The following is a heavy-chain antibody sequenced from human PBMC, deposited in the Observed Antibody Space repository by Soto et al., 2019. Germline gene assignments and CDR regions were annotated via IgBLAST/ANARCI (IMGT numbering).Heavy chain of an antibody. CDR1: GFSLSTSGVG. V-gene: IGHV2-5*02. CDR2: IYWDDDK. D-gene: IGHD4-17*01. J-gene: IGHJ5*02. Sequence: QITLKESGPTLVKPTQTLTLTCTFSGFSLSTSGVGVGWIRQPPGKALEWLALIYWDDDKRYSPSLKSRLTITKDTSKHQVVLTITNMDPVDTATYYCAHRLDGDYPYNWFDPWGQGTLVTVSS. CDR3: AHRLDGDYPYNWFDP.